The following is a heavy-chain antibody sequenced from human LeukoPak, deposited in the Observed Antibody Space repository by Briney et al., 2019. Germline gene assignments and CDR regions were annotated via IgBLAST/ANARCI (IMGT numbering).Heavy chain of an antibody. CDR2: ISSRGSTI. CDR3: ARHDTAMATDYGMDV. J-gene: IGHJ6*02. CDR1: GFTFSDYY. V-gene: IGHV3-11*01. D-gene: IGHD5-18*01. Sequence: GGSLRLSCAASGFTFSDYYMSWIRQAPGKGLEWVSYISSRGSTIYYADSVKGRFTISRDNAKNSLYLQMNSLRAEDTAVYYRARHDTAMATDYGMDVWGQGTTVTVSS.